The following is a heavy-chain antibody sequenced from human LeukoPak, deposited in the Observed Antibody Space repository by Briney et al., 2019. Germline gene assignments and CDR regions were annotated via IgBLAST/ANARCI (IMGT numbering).Heavy chain of an antibody. CDR2: IYYSGST. D-gene: IGHD1-26*01. CDR1: GGSISRYY. CDR3: ARGAHIVGATTLDH. V-gene: IGHV4-59*01. J-gene: IGHJ4*02. Sequence: SETLSLTCTVSGGSISRYYWSWIRQPPGKGLEWIGYIYYSGSTNYNPSLKSRVTISVDTSKNQFSLKLSSVTAADTAVYYCARGAHIVGATTLDHWGQGTLVTVSS.